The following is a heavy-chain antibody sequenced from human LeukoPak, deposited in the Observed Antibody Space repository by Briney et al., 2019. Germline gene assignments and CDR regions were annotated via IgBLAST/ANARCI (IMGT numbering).Heavy chain of an antibody. V-gene: IGHV3-66*01. CDR2: IYSGGST. CDR3: ARDTVDTAMSY. J-gene: IGHJ4*02. CDR1: GFTVSSNY. D-gene: IGHD5-18*01. Sequence: PGGSLRLSCAASGFTVSSNYMSWVRQAPGKGLEWVSVIYSGGSTYYADSVKGRFTISRDNSKNTLYLQMNSLRAEDTAVYYCARDTVDTAMSYWGQGTLVTVSS.